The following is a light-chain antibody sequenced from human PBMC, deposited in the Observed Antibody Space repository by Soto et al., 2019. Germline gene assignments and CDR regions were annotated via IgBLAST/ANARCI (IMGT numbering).Light chain of an antibody. CDR3: CSYAHNNIV. CDR2: EVS. V-gene: IGLV2-23*02. Sequence: QSALTQPASVSGSPGQSITISCTGTSTDVGNYILVSWYQHHPGKAPKLMIYEVSKRPSGVSTRFSGSKSGDAASLTISGLQAEDEADYYCCSYAHNNIVFGGGTKLTVL. J-gene: IGLJ3*02. CDR1: STDVGNYIL.